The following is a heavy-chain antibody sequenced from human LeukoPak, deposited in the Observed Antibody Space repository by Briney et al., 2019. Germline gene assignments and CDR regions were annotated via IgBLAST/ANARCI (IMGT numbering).Heavy chain of an antibody. J-gene: IGHJ5*02. D-gene: IGHD2-15*01. CDR3: ARRGGYCSGGSCYFWFDP. Sequence: SETLSLTCTVSGGSISSYYWSWIRQPPGKGLEWIGYIYYSGSTNYNPSLKSRVTISVDTSMNQFSLKLSSVTAADTAVYYCARRGGYCSGGSCYFWFDPWGQGTLVTVSS. CDR2: IYYSGST. V-gene: IGHV4-59*08. CDR1: GGSISSYY.